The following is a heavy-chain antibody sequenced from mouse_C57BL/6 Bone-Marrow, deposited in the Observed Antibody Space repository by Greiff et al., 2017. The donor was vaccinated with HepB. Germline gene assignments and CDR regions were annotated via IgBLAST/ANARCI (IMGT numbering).Heavy chain of an antibody. CDR3: ARRNSSGPFAY. Sequence: QVQLQQSGAELVRPGASVKLSCKASGYTFTDYYINWVKQRPGQGLEWIARIYPGSGNTYYNEKFKGKATLTAEKSSSTAYMQLSSLTSEDSAVYFCARRNSSGPFAYWGQGTLVTVSA. CDR1: GYTFTDYY. V-gene: IGHV1-76*01. J-gene: IGHJ3*01. CDR2: IYPGSGNT. D-gene: IGHD3-2*02.